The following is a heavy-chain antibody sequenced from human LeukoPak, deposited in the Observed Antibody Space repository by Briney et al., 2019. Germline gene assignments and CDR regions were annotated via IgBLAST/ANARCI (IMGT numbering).Heavy chain of an antibody. CDR1: GFTFSSYS. D-gene: IGHD1-26*01. CDR3: ARAGGTYYCIAFDI. Sequence: GGSLRLSCAASGFTFSSYSMNWVRQAPGKGLEWVSYISSSSTIYYADSVKGRFTISRDNAKNSLYLQMNSLRAEDTAVYYCARAGGTYYCIAFDIWGQGTMVTVSS. CDR2: ISSSSTI. J-gene: IGHJ3*02. V-gene: IGHV3-48*01.